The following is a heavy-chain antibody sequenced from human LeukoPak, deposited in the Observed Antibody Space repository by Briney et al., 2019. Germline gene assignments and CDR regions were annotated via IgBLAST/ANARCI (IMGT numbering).Heavy chain of an antibody. J-gene: IGHJ6*02. CDR3: ARDPRPAYYDIVTGYLTTQYYYYYYGMDV. V-gene: IGHV1-18*01. D-gene: IGHD3-9*01. Sequence: ASLKVSCKASRYTFTIYGISWVRQAPGQGLEWMGWISAYNGNTNSAQKLQGRVTMTTDTSTSTAYMELRSLRSDDTAVYYCARDPRPAYYDIVTGYLTTQYYYYYYGMDVWGQGTTVTVSS. CDR1: RYTFTIYG. CDR2: ISAYNGNT.